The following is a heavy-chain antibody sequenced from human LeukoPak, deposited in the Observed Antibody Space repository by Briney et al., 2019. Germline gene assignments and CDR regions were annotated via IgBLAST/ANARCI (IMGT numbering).Heavy chain of an antibody. J-gene: IGHJ3*02. CDR1: GGSISAYC. CDR2: IYYSGST. Sequence: PSETLSLTCTVSGGSISAYCWSWIRQPPGKRLEWIGYIYYSGSTNYNPSLKSRVTISVDTSKNQFSLKLSSVTAADTAVYYCARGRDAFDIWGQGTMVTVSS. V-gene: IGHV4-59*01. CDR3: ARGRDAFDI.